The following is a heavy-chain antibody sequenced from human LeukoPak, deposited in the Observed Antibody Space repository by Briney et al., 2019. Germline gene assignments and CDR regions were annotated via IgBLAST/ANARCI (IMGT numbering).Heavy chain of an antibody. V-gene: IGHV3-33*01. CDR3: ARWSEGRAYDAFDI. J-gene: IGHJ3*02. D-gene: IGHD1-14*01. Sequence: PGRSLRLSCAASGFTFSSYGMHWVRQAPGKGLEWVAVIWYDGSDKYYADSVKGRFTISRDNSKNTLYLRMNSLRAEDTAVYYCARWSEGRAYDAFDIWGQGTMVIVSS. CDR2: IWYDGSDK. CDR1: GFTFSSYG.